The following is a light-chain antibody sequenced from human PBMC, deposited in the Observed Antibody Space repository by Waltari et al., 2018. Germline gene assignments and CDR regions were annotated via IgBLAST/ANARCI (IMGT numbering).Light chain of an antibody. V-gene: IGKV1-5*01. CDR1: QSVSVW. CDR2: ETS. Sequence: DIQMTQSPSTLSASVGDRVTITCRASQSVSVWLAWYQQKPGKAPKLLISETSNLQSGVPSRFSGSGSGTEFTLTISSPQPDDFATYYCQQYISPPLTFGGGTKVEMK. J-gene: IGKJ4*01. CDR3: QQYISPPLT.